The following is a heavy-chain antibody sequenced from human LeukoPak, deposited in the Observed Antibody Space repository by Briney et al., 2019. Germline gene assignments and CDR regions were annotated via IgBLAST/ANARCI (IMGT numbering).Heavy chain of an antibody. J-gene: IGHJ4*02. Sequence: GESLKISCKGSGYSFTSYWIGWVRQMPGKGLEWMGIIYPGDSDTRYSPSFQGQVTISADKSISTAYLQWSSLKASDTAMYYCARQQGYYYDSSGYPDYWGQGTLVTVSS. CDR1: GYSFTSYW. CDR3: ARQQGYYYDSSGYPDY. V-gene: IGHV5-51*01. CDR2: IYPGDSDT. D-gene: IGHD3-22*01.